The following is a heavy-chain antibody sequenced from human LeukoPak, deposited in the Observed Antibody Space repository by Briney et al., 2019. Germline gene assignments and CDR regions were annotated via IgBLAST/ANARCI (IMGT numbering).Heavy chain of an antibody. Sequence: GGSLRLSCTASGFTFSNYLMDWVRQAPGKGLEWVASIKQDASKIYYVDSVQGRFTVSRDNAKNSLCLQMNSLRAEDTAVYYCAKDGTDGSPDYFDYWGQGTLVTVSS. V-gene: IGHV3-7*03. CDR3: AKDGTDGSPDYFDY. D-gene: IGHD1-1*01. J-gene: IGHJ4*02. CDR2: IKQDASKI. CDR1: GFTFSNYL.